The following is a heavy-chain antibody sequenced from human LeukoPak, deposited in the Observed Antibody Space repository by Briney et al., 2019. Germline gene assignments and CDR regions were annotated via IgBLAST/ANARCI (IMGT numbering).Heavy chain of an antibody. CDR3: VRVPPRTTNYAY. J-gene: IGHJ4*02. D-gene: IGHD1-14*01. V-gene: IGHV1-8*01. Sequence: ASVKVSCKASGYTFTSYGINWVRQATGQGLEWMGWMNPNSSNTGYAQKFQGRVTMTRNTSIGTAYMELSSLRSEDTAIYYCVRVPPRTTNYAYWGQGTLVTVSS. CDR1: GYTFTSYG. CDR2: MNPNSSNT.